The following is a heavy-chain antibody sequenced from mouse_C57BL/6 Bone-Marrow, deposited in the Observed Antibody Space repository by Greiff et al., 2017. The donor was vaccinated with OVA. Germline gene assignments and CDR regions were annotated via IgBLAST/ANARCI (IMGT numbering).Heavy chain of an antibody. CDR3: ARDPPMVTTRYYAMDY. CDR1: GFTFSSYA. D-gene: IGHD2-2*01. J-gene: IGHJ4*01. V-gene: IGHV5-4*01. Sequence: DVMLVESGGGLVKPGGSLKLSCAASGFTFSSYAMSWVRQTPEKRLEWVATISDGGSYTYYPDNVKGRFPISRDNAKNNLYLQMSHLKSEDTAMYYCARDPPMVTTRYYAMDYWGQGTSVTVSS. CDR2: ISDGGSYT.